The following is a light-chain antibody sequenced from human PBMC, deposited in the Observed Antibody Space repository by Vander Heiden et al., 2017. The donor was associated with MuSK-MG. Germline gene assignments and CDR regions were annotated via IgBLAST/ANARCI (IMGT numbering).Light chain of an antibody. CDR2: EAS. V-gene: IGKV3-11*01. CDR1: QSVSTY. CDR3: QQRSKWPLT. Sequence: DIVLTQSPATLSLSPGKRATLSCRASQSVSTYLAWYQQKPGQAPRLLISEASNRATDIPGRFSGSGSGTDFTLTSSSLEPEDFAVYYCQQRSKWPLTFGGGTKVEIK. J-gene: IGKJ4*01.